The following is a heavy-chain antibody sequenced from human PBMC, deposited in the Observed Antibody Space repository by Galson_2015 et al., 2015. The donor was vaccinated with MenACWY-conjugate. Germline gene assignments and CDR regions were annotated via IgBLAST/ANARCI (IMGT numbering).Heavy chain of an antibody. J-gene: IGHJ4*02. CDR2: IFPADSNT. V-gene: IGHV5-51*01. D-gene: IGHD7-27*01. Sequence: QSGAEVKKPGESLKISCQGSGYIFTGYWIGWVRQMPGKGLEWMGAIFPADSNTKVSPSFQGQVTISADRSINTAYLQWSSLKASDTAMYYCASQRGGNWGKIFWGQGTLVTISS. CDR1: GYIFTGYW. CDR3: ASQRGGNWGKIF.